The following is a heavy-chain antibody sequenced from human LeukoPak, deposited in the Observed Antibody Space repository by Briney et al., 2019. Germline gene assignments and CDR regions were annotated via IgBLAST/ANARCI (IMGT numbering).Heavy chain of an antibody. J-gene: IGHJ4*02. Sequence: GASVKVSCKASGYTFTTYAMHWVRQAPGQRLEWMGWINAGNGNTKYSQKFQGRVTITRDTSASTAYMELSSLRSEDTAVYYCASGYYSDGSGYSPADYWGQGTLVTVSS. D-gene: IGHD3-22*01. CDR1: GYTFTTYA. CDR3: ASGYYSDGSGYSPADY. V-gene: IGHV1-3*01. CDR2: INAGNGNT.